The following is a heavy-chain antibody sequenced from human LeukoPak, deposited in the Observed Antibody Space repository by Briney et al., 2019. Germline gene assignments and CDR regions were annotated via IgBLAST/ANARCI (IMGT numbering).Heavy chain of an antibody. D-gene: IGHD2-8*01. CDR2: ISSSSSTI. V-gene: IGHV3-48*01. CDR1: GFTFSSYS. CDR3: ARVIAGYCTNGVCYTDYYYYMDV. Sequence: PGGSLRLSCAASGFTFSSYSMNWVRQAPGKVLEWVSYISSSSSTIYYADSVKGRFTISRDNAKNSLYLQMNSLRAEDTAVYYCARVIAGYCTNGVCYTDYYYYMDVWGKGTTVTVSS. J-gene: IGHJ6*03.